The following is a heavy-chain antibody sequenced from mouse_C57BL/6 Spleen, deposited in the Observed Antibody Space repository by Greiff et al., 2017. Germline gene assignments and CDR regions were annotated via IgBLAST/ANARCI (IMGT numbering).Heavy chain of an antibody. CDR2: INPYNGDT. V-gene: IGHV1-20*01. Sequence: EVHLVESGPELVKPGDSVKISCKASGYSFTGYFMNWVMQSHGKSLEWIGRINPYNGDTFYNQKFKGKATLTVDKSSSTAHMELRSLTSEDSAVYYCARDYDYVYYAMDYWGQGTSVTVSS. CDR3: ARDYDYVYYAMDY. D-gene: IGHD2-4*01. J-gene: IGHJ4*01. CDR1: GYSFTGYF.